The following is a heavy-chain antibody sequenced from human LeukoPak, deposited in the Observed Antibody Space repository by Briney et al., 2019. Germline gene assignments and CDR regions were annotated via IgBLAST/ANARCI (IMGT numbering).Heavy chain of an antibody. CDR2: FDPEDGET. D-gene: IGHD3-10*01. Sequence: ASVKVSCKVSGYTLTELSMHWVRQAPGKGLEWMGGFDPEDGETIYAQKFQGRVTMTEDTSTDTAYMEPSSLRSEDTAVYYCATDWKNMVRGQGGWFDPWGQGTLVTVSS. J-gene: IGHJ5*02. V-gene: IGHV1-24*01. CDR1: GYTLTELS. CDR3: ATDWKNMVRGQGGWFDP.